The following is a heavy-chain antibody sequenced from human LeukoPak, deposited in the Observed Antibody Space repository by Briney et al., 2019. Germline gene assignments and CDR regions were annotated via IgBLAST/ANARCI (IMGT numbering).Heavy chain of an antibody. CDR1: GFIFNNYC. CDR2: ISNDGGGT. V-gene: IGHV3-23*01. Sequence: PGGSLRLSCAASGFIFNNYCLIWVRQAPGKGLERVSAISNDGGGTNYADFVKGRFTISRDNSKNTLFLQMNSLRAEDTALYYCAKGSSGYFVDLWGQGTLVTVSS. J-gene: IGHJ5*02. CDR3: AKGSSGYFVDL. D-gene: IGHD3-22*01.